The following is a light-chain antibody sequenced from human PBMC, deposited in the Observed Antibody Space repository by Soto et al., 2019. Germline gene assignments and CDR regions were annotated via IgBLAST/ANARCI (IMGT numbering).Light chain of an antibody. J-gene: IGLJ2*01. CDR2: EGS. Sequence: QSALTQPASVSGSPGQSITISCTGSSSDVGRYNIVSWYQQHPGKAPKLMIYEGSQRPSGVSDRFSGSKSGNTASLTISGLQAEDEADYYCCPYAGDRDLIFGGGTKLTVL. V-gene: IGLV2-23*01. CDR3: CPYAGDRDLI. CDR1: SSDVGRYNI.